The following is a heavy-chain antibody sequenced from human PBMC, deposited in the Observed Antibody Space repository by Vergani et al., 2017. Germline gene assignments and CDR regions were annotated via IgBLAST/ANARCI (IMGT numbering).Heavy chain of an antibody. CDR2: IIPILGIA. V-gene: IGHV1-69*04. J-gene: IGHJ4*02. CDR1: GGTFSSYA. Sequence: QVQLVQSGAEVKKPGSSVKVSCKASGGTFSSYAISWVRQAPGQGLEWMGRIIPILGIANYAQKFQGRVTITADKSTSTAYMELSSLRSEDTAVYYCARDGWEMATAIPFDYWSQGTLVTVSS. CDR3: ARDGWEMATAIPFDY. D-gene: IGHD5-24*01.